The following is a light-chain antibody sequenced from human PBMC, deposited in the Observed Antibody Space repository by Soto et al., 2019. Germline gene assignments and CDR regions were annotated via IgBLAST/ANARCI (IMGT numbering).Light chain of an antibody. CDR1: SSDVGGYNY. CDR3: CSYAGSYTYV. J-gene: IGLJ1*01. V-gene: IGLV2-11*01. CDR2: DVS. Sequence: ALTQPRSVSGSPGQSVTISCTGTSSDVGGYNYVSWYQQHPGKAPKLMIYDVSKRPSGVPDRFSGSKSGNTASLTISGLQAEDEADYYCCSYAGSYTYVFGTGTRSPS.